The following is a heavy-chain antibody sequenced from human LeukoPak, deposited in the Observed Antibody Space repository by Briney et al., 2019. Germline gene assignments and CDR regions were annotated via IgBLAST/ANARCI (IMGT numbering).Heavy chain of an antibody. CDR2: IYHSGST. V-gene: IGHV4-4*02. J-gene: IGHJ4*02. D-gene: IGHD4-23*01. Sequence: PSETLSLTCAVSGGSISSSNWWSWVRQPPGKGLEWIGEIYHSGSTYYNPSLQSRVTISIDTSKNQFSLKLSSVTAADTAVYYCARLRVQNYGGNWGFDYWGQGTLVTVSS. CDR1: GGSISSSNW. CDR3: ARLRVQNYGGNWGFDY.